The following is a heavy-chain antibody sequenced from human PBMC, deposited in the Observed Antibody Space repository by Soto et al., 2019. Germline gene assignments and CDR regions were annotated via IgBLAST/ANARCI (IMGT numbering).Heavy chain of an antibody. Sequence: SETLSLTCTISGGSISYYYWSWIRQPPGKGLEWIGYIFNNGSTNYNPSLKSRVTISVDTSKNQFSLKLNSVTAADTAVYYCAKEHGFFCSPSCGAGGPFAPWGRGYLVPGSS. J-gene: IGHJ5*02. CDR1: GGSISYYY. D-gene: IGHD3-3*01. CDR3: AKEHGFFCSPSCGAGGPFAP. V-gene: IGHV4-59*03. CDR2: IFNNGST.